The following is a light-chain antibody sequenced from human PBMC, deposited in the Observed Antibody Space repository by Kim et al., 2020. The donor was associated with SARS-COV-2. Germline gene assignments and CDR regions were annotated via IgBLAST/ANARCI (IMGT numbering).Light chain of an antibody. Sequence: SASVGDRVSITCRASQSISSYLNWYQQKPGKAPKLLIYAASSLQSGVPSRFSGSGSGTDFTLTISSLQPEDFATYYCQQSYSTPSTFGQGTKLEI. V-gene: IGKV1-39*01. J-gene: IGKJ2*02. CDR3: QQSYSTPST. CDR2: AAS. CDR1: QSISSY.